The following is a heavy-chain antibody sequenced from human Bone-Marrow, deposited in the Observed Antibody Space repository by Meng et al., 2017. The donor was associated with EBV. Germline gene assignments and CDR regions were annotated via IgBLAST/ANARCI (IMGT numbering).Heavy chain of an antibody. J-gene: IGHJ4*02. D-gene: IGHD6-13*01. CDR3: ASGSTAAGTDY. CDR2: LYYSGST. CDR1: SGSISSGGYY. Sequence: ARLQGPCPEPTTPSHTLSITCAVSSGSISSGGYYWSWIRQPPGKGLGWIGYLYYSGSTYYNPSLNSRVTISVDTSKNQFSLKLSSVTAADTAVYYCASGSTAAGTDYWGQGTLVIVSS. V-gene: IGHV4-30-4*01.